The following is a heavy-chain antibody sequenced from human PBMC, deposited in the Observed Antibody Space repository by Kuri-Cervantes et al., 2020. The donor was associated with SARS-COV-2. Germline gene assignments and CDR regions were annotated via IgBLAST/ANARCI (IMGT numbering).Heavy chain of an antibody. CDR2: ISSSSSAI. J-gene: IGHJ4*02. V-gene: IGHV3-48*01. CDR1: GFTFSSYS. CDR3: ATAVREPFGGY. D-gene: IGHD3-16*01. Sequence: GESLKISCAASGFTFSSYSMNWVRQAPGKGLEWVSYISSSSSAIYYPDSVKGRFTMSRDNAKNSLYLQMNSLRAEDTAVYYCATAVREPFGGYWGQGNLVTVSS.